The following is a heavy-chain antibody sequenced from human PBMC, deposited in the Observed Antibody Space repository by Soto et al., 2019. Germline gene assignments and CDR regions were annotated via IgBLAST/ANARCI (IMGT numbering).Heavy chain of an antibody. V-gene: IGHV4-34*01. Sequence: QVQLQQWGAGLLKPSETLFLTCAVYGGSFSGYYWSWIRQPPGKGLEWIGEINHSGSTNYNPSLKSRVTISVDTSKNQFSLKLSSVTAADTAVYYCARGGALWDIVVVPAATYERGHIDYWGQGTLVTVSS. CDR2: INHSGST. CDR3: ARGGALWDIVVVPAATYERGHIDY. J-gene: IGHJ4*02. D-gene: IGHD2-2*01. CDR1: GGSFSGYY.